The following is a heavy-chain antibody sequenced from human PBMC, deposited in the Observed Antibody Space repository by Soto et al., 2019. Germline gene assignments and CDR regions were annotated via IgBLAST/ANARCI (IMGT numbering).Heavy chain of an antibody. D-gene: IGHD2-15*01. V-gene: IGHV4-59*01. CDR1: GGSISSYY. CDR3: AKDLGIVVVVAGFDY. Sequence: PSETLSLTCTVSGGSISSYYWSWIRQPPGKGLEWIGYIYYSGSTNYNPSLKSRVTISVDTSKNQFSLKLSSVTAEDTAVYYCAKDLGIVVVVAGFDYWGQGTLVTVSS. CDR2: IYYSGST. J-gene: IGHJ4*02.